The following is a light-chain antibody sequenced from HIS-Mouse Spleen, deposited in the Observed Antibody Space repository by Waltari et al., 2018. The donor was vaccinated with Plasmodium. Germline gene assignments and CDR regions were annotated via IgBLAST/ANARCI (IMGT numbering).Light chain of an antibody. CDR1: SSDVGSYNL. Sequence: QSALTQPASVSGSPGQSITISCTGTSSDVGSYNLVSWYQQHPGKAPKLMIYEGSNRPSGVSNRFSGSKSGNTASLTISGLQAEDAAYYYCCSYACSSTFVVFGGGTKLTVL. J-gene: IGLJ2*01. CDR2: EGS. CDR3: CSYACSSTFVV. V-gene: IGLV2-23*03.